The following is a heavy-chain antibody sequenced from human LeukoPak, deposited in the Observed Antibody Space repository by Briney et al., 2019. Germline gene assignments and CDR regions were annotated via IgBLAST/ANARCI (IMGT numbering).Heavy chain of an antibody. CDR1: GFTFSSYS. J-gene: IGHJ6*02. V-gene: IGHV3-21*01. Sequence: GSLRLSCAASGFTFSSYSMNWVRQAPGKGLEWVSSISSSSYIYYADSVKGRFTISRDNAKNSLYLQMNSLRAEDTAVYYCARDLKVRGVITYYYYYGMDVWGQGTTVTVSS. CDR2: ISSSSYI. CDR3: ARDLKVRGVITYYYYYGMDV. D-gene: IGHD3-10*01.